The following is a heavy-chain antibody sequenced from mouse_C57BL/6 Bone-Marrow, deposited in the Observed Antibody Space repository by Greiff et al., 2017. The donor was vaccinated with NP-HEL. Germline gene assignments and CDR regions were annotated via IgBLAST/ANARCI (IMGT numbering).Heavy chain of an antibody. Sequence: QVQLQQSDAELVEPGASVKISCKVSGYTFTDHTIHWMKQRPEQGLEWIGYIYPRDGSTKYNEKFKGKATLTADKSSSTAYMQLNSLPSEDSAVYFCARGLYYYGSSNFFDYWGQGTTLTVSS. J-gene: IGHJ2*01. CDR1: GYTFTDHT. D-gene: IGHD1-1*01. V-gene: IGHV1-78*01. CDR2: IYPRDGST. CDR3: ARGLYYYGSSNFFDY.